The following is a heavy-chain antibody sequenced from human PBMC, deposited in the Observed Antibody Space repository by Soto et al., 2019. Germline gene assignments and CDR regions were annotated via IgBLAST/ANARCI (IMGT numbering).Heavy chain of an antibody. CDR2: INHSGST. CDR3: ARGCRWVVGNWFDP. V-gene: IGHV4-34*01. Sequence: SETLSLTCAVYGGSFSGYYWSWIRQPPGKGLEWIGEINHSGSTNYNPSLKSRVTISVDTSKNQFSLKLSSVTAADTAVYYCARGCRWVVGNWFDPWGQGTLVTAPQ. D-gene: IGHD2-15*01. CDR1: GGSFSGYY. J-gene: IGHJ5*02.